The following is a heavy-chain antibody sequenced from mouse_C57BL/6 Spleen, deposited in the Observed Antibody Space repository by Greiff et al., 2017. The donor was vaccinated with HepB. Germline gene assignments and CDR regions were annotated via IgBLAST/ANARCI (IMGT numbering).Heavy chain of an antibody. J-gene: IGHJ4*01. V-gene: IGHV1-64*01. D-gene: IGHD2-10*01. CDR2: IHPNSGST. CDR3: APYYGISMDY. Sequence: QVHVKQPGAELVKPGASVKLSCKASGYTFTSYWMHWVKQRPGQGLEWIGMIHPNSGSTNYNEKFKSKATLTVDKSSSTAYMQLSSLTSEDSAVYYCAPYYGISMDYWGQGTSVTVSS. CDR1: GYTFTSYW.